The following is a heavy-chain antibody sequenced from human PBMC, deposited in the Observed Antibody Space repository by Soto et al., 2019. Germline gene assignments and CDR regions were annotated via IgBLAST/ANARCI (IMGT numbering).Heavy chain of an antibody. Sequence: GGSLRLSCAASGFTFSSYWMSWVRQAPGKGLEWVANIKQDGSEKYYVDSVKGRFTISRDNAKNSLYLQMNSLRAEDTAVYYCARDRITVTEYYFDYWGQGTLVTVSS. D-gene: IGHD4-17*01. CDR3: ARDRITVTEYYFDY. J-gene: IGHJ4*02. CDR2: IKQDGSEK. CDR1: GFTFSSYW. V-gene: IGHV3-7*01.